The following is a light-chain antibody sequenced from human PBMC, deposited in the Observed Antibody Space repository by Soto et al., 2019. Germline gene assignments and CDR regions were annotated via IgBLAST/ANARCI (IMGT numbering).Light chain of an antibody. V-gene: IGKV1-9*01. CDR2: GAS. Sequence: DIQMTQSPSTLSGSAGARVTIICRASQDMNTYIAWYQQKPGKAPKLLIYGASTLQSGVPSRFRGSESGAVFTLTISSLQPEDFATYYCQQLHSYPITFGQGTKVDI. J-gene: IGKJ1*01. CDR3: QQLHSYPIT. CDR1: QDMNTY.